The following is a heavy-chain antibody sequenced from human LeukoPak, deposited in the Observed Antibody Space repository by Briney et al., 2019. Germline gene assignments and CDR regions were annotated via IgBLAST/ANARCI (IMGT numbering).Heavy chain of an antibody. D-gene: IGHD3-10*01. J-gene: IGHJ4*02. Sequence: ASVKVSCKASGYTFTGYYMHWVRQAPGQGLEWMGWINPNSGGTNYAQKFQGRVTMTRDTSISTAYMELSRLRSDDTAVYYCARVERYYGSGSYYNFGYCGQGTLVTVSS. CDR1: GYTFTGYY. CDR3: ARVERYYGSGSYYNFGY. V-gene: IGHV1-2*02. CDR2: INPNSGGT.